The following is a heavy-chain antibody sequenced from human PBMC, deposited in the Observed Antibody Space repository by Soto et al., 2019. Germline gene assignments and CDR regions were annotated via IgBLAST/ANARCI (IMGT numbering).Heavy chain of an antibody. CDR3: ARGRGLYNSGRSQLDY. D-gene: IGHD1-1*01. CDR2: IIPRFGTT. Sequence: QVQLVQSGAEVKKPGSSVRVSCKASGDTFSRYTVNWVRQAPRQGLEWMGGIIPRFGTTNFAPTLQGRVTITADESTNTVYMELSSLRYEDTALYFCARGRGLYNSGRSQLDYWGQGTLVTVSS. V-gene: IGHV1-69*01. CDR1: GDTFSRYT. J-gene: IGHJ4*02.